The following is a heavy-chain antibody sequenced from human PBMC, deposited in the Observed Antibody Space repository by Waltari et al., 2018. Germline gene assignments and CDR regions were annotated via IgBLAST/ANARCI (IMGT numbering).Heavy chain of an antibody. CDR2: IHGSGKT. Sequence: QLQLQQSGPGLVKPSESLSLTCAVSGDSVSNYYWWSWVRPSPGKGLEWIGQIHGSGKTNYNPSLESRVTVSMDTSNNQFSLKLTSPTAADTAVYYCARDRGRGLYLDSWGQGTLVTVSP. CDR1: GDSVSNYYW. CDR3: ARDRGRGLYLDS. D-gene: IGHD1-26*01. V-gene: IGHV4-4*02. J-gene: IGHJ4*02.